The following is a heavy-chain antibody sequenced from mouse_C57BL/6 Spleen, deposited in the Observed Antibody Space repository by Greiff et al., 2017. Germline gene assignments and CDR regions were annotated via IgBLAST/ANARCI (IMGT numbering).Heavy chain of an antibody. D-gene: IGHD2-2*01. CDR2: IDPSDSYT. V-gene: IGHV1-69*01. CDR1: GYTFTSYW. J-gene: IGHJ1*03. Sequence: VQLQQPGAELVMPGASVKLSCKASGYTFTSYWMHWVKQRPGQGLEWIGEIDPSDSYTNYNQKFKGKSTLTVDKSSSTAYMQLSSLTSEDSAVYYCARDLLWLRRKRNWYFDVWGTGTTVTVSS. CDR3: ARDLLWLRRKRNWYFDV.